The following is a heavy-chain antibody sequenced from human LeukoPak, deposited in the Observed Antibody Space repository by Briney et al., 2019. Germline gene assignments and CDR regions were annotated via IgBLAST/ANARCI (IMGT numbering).Heavy chain of an antibody. CDR3: ARARSTYGSYYYYGMDV. Sequence: ASVKVSCKASGYTFSSYDINWVRQATGQGLEWMGWMNPNSGNTSYPQKFQGRVTLTRNTSISTAYMELSSLRSEDTAVYYCARARSTYGSYYYYGMDVWGQGTTVTVSS. CDR1: GYTFSSYD. CDR2: MNPNSGNT. D-gene: IGHD5-18*01. V-gene: IGHV1-8*01. J-gene: IGHJ6*02.